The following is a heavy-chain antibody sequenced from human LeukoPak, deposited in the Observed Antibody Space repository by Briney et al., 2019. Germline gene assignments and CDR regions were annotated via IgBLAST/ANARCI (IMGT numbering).Heavy chain of an antibody. CDR1: GGSISSSSYY. CDR3: ARVYGSGSEYYFDY. CDR2: IYYSGST. V-gene: IGHV4-39*01. Sequence: KSSETLSLTCTVSGGSISSSSYYWGWIRQPPGKGLEWIGSIYYSGSTYYNPSLKSRVTISVDTSKNQFSLKLSSVTAADTAVYYCARVYGSGSEYYFDYWGQGTLVTVSS. J-gene: IGHJ4*02. D-gene: IGHD3-10*01.